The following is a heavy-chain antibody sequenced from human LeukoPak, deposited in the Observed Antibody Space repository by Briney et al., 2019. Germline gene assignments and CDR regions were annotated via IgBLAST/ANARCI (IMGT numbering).Heavy chain of an antibody. CDR2: INPNSGGT. V-gene: IGHV1-2*02. CDR3: ARDLVRGVSYYFDY. Sequence: GASVKVSCKASGYTFSAYYMHWVRLAPGQGLEWMGWINPNSGGTNYAQKFQGRVTMTRDTSINTAYMELSRLRSDDTAVYYCARDLVRGVSYYFDYWGQGTLVTVSS. CDR1: GYTFSAYY. D-gene: IGHD3-10*01. J-gene: IGHJ4*02.